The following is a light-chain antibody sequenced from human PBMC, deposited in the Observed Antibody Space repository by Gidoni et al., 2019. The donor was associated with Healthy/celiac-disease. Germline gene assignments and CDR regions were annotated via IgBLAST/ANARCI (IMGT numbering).Light chain of an antibody. Sequence: DIVMTQSPDSLAVFLGERATIHCKSSQSVLYSSNNKNYLAWYQQKPGQPPKLLIYWASTRESGVPDRFSGSGSGTDFTLTISSLQAEDVAVYYCQQYYSTPPFTFGPGTKVDIK. CDR1: QSVLYSSNNKNY. V-gene: IGKV4-1*01. CDR3: QQYYSTPPFT. J-gene: IGKJ3*01. CDR2: WAS.